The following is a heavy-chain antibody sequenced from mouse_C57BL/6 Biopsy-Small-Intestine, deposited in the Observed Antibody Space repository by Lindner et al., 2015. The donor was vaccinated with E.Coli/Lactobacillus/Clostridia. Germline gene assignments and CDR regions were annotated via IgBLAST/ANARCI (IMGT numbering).Heavy chain of an antibody. J-gene: IGHJ2*01. D-gene: IGHD1-1*01. CDR1: GYAFTNHL. CDR2: INPGSGGT. V-gene: IGHV1-54*01. Sequence: VQLQESGAELVRPGTSVKVSCKASGYAFTNHLIEWVKQRPGQGLEWIGVINPGSGGTNYNEKFKGKATLTADKSSSTAYMQLSSLTSEDSAVYFCARWDYGSSYNYFDYWGQGTTLTVSS. CDR3: ARWDYGSSYNYFDY.